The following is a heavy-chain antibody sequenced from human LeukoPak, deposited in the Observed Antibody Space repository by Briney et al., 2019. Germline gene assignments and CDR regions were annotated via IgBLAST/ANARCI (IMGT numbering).Heavy chain of an antibody. CDR2: INHSGST. CDR3: ARGPSRPALTGYYKTCSGGSCHGWFDP. V-gene: IGHV4-34*01. CDR1: GGSFSGYY. D-gene: IGHD2-15*01. Sequence: SETLSLTCAVYGGSFSGYYWSWIRQPPGKGLEWIGEINHSGSTNYNPSLKSRVTISVDTSKNQFSLKLSSVTAADTAVYYCARGPSRPALTGYYKTCSGGSCHGWFDPWGQGTLVTVSS. J-gene: IGHJ5*02.